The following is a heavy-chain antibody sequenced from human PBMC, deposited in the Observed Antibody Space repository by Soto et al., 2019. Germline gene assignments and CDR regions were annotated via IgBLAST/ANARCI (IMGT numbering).Heavy chain of an antibody. J-gene: IGHJ4*02. Sequence: SETLSLTCAVYGGSFSGYYWSWIRQPPGKGLEWIGEINHSGSTNYNPSLKSRVTISVDTSKNQFSLKLSSVTAADTAVYYCAIGKSGYYDDFDYWGQGTLVTVSS. V-gene: IGHV4-34*01. CDR1: GGSFSGYY. CDR3: AIGKSGYYDDFDY. D-gene: IGHD3-3*01. CDR2: INHSGST.